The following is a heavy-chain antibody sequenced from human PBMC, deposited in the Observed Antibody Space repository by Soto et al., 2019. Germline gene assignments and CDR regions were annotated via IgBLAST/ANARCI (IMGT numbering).Heavy chain of an antibody. D-gene: IGHD1-26*01. CDR3: AKDVIVQAWGGDAFDI. V-gene: IGHV3-43*01. J-gene: IGHJ3*02. CDR2: ISWDGGST. CDR1: GFTFDDYT. Sequence: GESLKISCAASGFTFDDYTMHWVRQAPGKGLEWVSLISWDGGSTYYADSVKGRFTISRDNSKNSLYLQMNSLRTEDTALYYCAKDVIVQAWGGDAFDIWGQGTMVTVSS.